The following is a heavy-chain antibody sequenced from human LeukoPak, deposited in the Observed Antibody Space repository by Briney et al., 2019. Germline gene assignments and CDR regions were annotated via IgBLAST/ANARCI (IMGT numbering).Heavy chain of an antibody. Sequence: KPPETLSLTCAVSGYSINSGYYWGYFRQPPGKGLEWIGSIYHSGSAYYNPSLKSRVAISLDTSKNQFSLRLNSVTAADTAVYYCARSRRIVRADADAFDIWGQGTLVTVSS. D-gene: IGHD1-26*01. V-gene: IGHV4-38-2*01. CDR3: ARSRRIVRADADAFDI. J-gene: IGHJ3*02. CDR2: IYHSGSA. CDR1: GYSINSGYY.